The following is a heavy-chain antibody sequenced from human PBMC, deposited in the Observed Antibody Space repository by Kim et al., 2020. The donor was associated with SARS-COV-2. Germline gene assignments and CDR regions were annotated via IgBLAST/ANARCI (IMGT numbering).Heavy chain of an antibody. CDR2: K. CDR3: AGDLSGYYGMDV. V-gene: IGHV3-33*01. Sequence: KYYSDSGKGRFTISRDNSKNTLYLQMNSLRAEDTAVYYCAGDLSGYYGMDVWGQGTTVTVSS. J-gene: IGHJ6*02. D-gene: IGHD3-10*01.